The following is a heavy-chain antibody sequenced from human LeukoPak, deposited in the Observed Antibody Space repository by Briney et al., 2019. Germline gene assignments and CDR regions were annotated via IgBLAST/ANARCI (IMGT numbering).Heavy chain of an antibody. Sequence: GGSLRLSCVASGFTVSRNYKRWVRQAPGKGLDWVSLMYSDGNTFYADSVKGRFTMSLDNSKNTLYLQMNRLRPEDTAVYYCATVRGCGDDCYYLDYWGQGTLVTVSS. CDR3: ATVRGCGDDCYYLDY. CDR1: GFTVSRNY. J-gene: IGHJ4*02. V-gene: IGHV3-53*01. D-gene: IGHD2-21*02. CDR2: MYSDGNT.